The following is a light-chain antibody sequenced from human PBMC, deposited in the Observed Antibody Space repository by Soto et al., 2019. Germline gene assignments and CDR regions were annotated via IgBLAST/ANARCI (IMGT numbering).Light chain of an antibody. CDR3: QQHINYPWT. J-gene: IGKJ1*01. CDR1: QSISTW. CDR2: DAS. Sequence: GDRVTITCRASQSISTWLAWYQQKPGKAPKLLIYDASSLESGVPSRFGGGGSGTEFTLTISSLQPDDFAIYYCQQHINYPWTFGQGTKVEIK. V-gene: IGKV1-5*01.